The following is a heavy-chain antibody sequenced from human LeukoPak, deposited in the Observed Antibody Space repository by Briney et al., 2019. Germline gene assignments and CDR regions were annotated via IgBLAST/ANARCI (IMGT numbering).Heavy chain of an antibody. D-gene: IGHD2-21*02. Sequence: SETLSLTCTVSGGSISSRTYYWAWIRQPPGKGLEWIGSINYSGKLTYNPSLKSRITVSLDTSRNQFSLTLSSVTAADTAVYYCARDFGDWRTDYWGQGTLVTVSS. CDR1: GGSISSRTYY. V-gene: IGHV4-39*07. CDR2: INYSGKL. CDR3: ARDFGDWRTDY. J-gene: IGHJ4*02.